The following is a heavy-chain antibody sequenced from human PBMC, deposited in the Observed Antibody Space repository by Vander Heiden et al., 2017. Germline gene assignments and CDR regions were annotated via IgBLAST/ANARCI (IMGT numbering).Heavy chain of an antibody. J-gene: IGHJ4*02. D-gene: IGHD3-3*01. Sequence: QVQLVESGGGVVQPGKSLRLSCAATGFNFNDYGMHWVRQAPVGGLEWVAVISYDGRHTNYVDSVKGRFTISRDNSKNTLTLQMNSLRVEDTAVYYCAKDMGTYYDFWSGYFDSWGQGSLVSVSS. CDR3: AKDMGTYYDFWSGYFDS. V-gene: IGHV3-30*18. CDR1: GFNFNDYG. CDR2: ISYDGRHT.